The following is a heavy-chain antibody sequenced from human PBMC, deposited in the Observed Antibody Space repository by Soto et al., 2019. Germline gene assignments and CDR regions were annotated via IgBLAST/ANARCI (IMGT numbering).Heavy chain of an antibody. D-gene: IGHD2-2*01. CDR2: ISGSGSTI. J-gene: IGHJ6*02. Sequence: VGSLRLSCAASGFTFSSYEMNWVRQAPGKGLEWVSYISGSGSTIYYADSVKGRFTISRDNAKNSLYLQMNSLRAEDTAVYYCARVGCSSTSCSNYYYGLDVWGRGATVTVSS. V-gene: IGHV3-48*03. CDR3: ARVGCSSTSCSNYYYGLDV. CDR1: GFTFSSYE.